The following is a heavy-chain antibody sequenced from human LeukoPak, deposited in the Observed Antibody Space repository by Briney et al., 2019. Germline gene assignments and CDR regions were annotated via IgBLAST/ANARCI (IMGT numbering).Heavy chain of an antibody. Sequence: GGSLRLSCAASGFTFSSYAMSWVRQAPGKGLEWVSAISGGGGSTYYADSVKGRFTISRDNSKNTLYLQMNSLRAEDTAVYYCAKDRGEVRLHYWGQGTLVTVSS. CDR3: AKDRGEVRLHY. CDR2: ISGGGGST. J-gene: IGHJ4*02. D-gene: IGHD3-16*01. V-gene: IGHV3-23*01. CDR1: GFTFSSYA.